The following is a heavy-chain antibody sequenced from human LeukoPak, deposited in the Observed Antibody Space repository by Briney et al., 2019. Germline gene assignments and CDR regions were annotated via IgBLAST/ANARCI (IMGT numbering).Heavy chain of an antibody. CDR1: GGTFSNYA. J-gene: IGHJ4*02. CDR2: IITNFGTT. Sequence: AASVKVSCKASGGTFSNYAISWVRQAPGQGLEWMGGIITNFGTTNYAQKYQGRVTITADESTSTVYIELSSLRSEDTAVYYCATPRTYYDFWRGYPPFDYWGQGTLVTVSS. D-gene: IGHD3-3*01. CDR3: ATPRTYYDFWRGYPPFDY. V-gene: IGHV1-69*13.